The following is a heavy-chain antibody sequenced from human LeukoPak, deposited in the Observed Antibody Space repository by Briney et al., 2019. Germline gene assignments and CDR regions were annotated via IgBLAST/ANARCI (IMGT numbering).Heavy chain of an antibody. J-gene: IGHJ4*02. CDR2: ISWNSGSI. D-gene: IGHD6-13*01. Sequence: PGGSLRLSCAASGFTFDDYAMPWVRQAPGKGLEWVSGISWNSGSIGYADSVKGRFTISRDNAKKSLYLQMNSLGAEDTALYYCVKVTAAGFVDHWGQGTLVTVSS. CDR1: GFTFDDYA. V-gene: IGHV3-9*01. CDR3: VKVTAAGFVDH.